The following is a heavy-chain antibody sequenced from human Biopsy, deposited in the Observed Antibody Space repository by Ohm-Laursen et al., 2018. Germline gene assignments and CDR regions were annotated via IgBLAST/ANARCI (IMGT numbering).Heavy chain of an antibody. Sequence: SETLSLTCGVSGFSISSGFHWAWIRQPPGKGLERIGFIYRTGTTTYNPSFKSRVAMAVDTSKNQFSLTLNSVTAADTAVYYCARMKGRGYFDYWGQGTLAIVSS. CDR2: IYRTGTT. V-gene: IGHV4-38-2*01. J-gene: IGHJ4*02. D-gene: IGHD2-15*01. CDR1: GFSISSGFH. CDR3: ARMKGRGYFDY.